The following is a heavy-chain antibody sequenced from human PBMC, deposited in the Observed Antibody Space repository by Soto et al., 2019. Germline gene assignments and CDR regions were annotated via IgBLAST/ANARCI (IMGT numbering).Heavy chain of an antibody. J-gene: IGHJ4*02. CDR2: ISAYNGNT. D-gene: IGHD3-3*01. Sequence: ASVKVSCKDSGYTFTIYGISWVRQAPGQGLEWMGWISAYNGNTNYAQKLQGRVTMTTDTSTSTAYMELRSLRSDDTAVYYCARDGAITIFGLVIRTGFEYWGQGTLVTVSS. CDR3: ARDGAITIFGLVIRTGFEY. CDR1: GYTFTIYG. V-gene: IGHV1-18*01.